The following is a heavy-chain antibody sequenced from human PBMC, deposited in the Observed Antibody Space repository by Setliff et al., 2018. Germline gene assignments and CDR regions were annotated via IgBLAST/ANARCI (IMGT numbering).Heavy chain of an antibody. CDR1: SGSMRNYY. CDR3: ARARPATIAGVVPGVADFGIDV. CDR2: IYTSVST. V-gene: IGHV4-4*07. D-gene: IGHD2-2*01. J-gene: IGHJ6*02. Sequence: SETLSLTCSVSSGSMRNYYWIWIRQPAGEGLEWIGRIYTSVSTNYNPSLKRRVTISLEMSKNQFSLTLSAVTAADTAVYYCARARPATIAGVVPGVADFGIDVWCQGTTVPSP.